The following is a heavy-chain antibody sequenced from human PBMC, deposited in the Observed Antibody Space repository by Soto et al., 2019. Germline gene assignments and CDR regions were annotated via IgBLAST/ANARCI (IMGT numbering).Heavy chain of an antibody. CDR1: GFTFRIYG. D-gene: IGHD2-15*01. CDR2: IWYDGSSK. CDR3: ARAREGSKGPPFDY. Sequence: QVQLVESGGGVVQPGRSLRLSCAASGFTFRIYGMHWVRQAPGKGLAWVAVIWYDGSSKYYVDSVKGRFTISRDNSENTLYLQMNSLRVEDTAVYYCARAREGSKGPPFDYWGQGALVTVSS. J-gene: IGHJ4*02. V-gene: IGHV3-33*01.